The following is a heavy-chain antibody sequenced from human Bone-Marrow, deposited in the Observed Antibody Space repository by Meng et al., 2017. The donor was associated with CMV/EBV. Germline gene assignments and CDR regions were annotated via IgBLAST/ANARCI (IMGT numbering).Heavy chain of an antibody. J-gene: IGHJ4*02. CDR2: IYYSGST. CDR3: ARHADVVVPATLFDY. D-gene: IGHD2-2*01. V-gene: IGHV4-39*01. Sequence: SETLSLTCTVSGGSISSSSYYWGWIRQPPGKGLEWIGSIYYSGSTYYNPSLKSRVTISVDTSKNQFSLKLSSVTAADTAVYYCARHADVVVPATLFDYWGQGTLVTVSS. CDR1: GGSISSSSYY.